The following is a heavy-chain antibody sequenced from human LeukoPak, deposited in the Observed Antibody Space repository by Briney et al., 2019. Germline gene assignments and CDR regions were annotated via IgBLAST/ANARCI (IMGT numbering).Heavy chain of an antibody. J-gene: IGHJ6*03. D-gene: IGHD3-9*01. CDR3: ARGTRYFDWLLRNYYYYYYMDV. Sequence: ASVKVSCKASGYTFTSYGINWVRQATGQGLEWMGWMNPNSGNTGYAQKFQGRVTMTRNTSISTAYMELSSLRSEDTAVYYCARGTRYFDWLLRNYYYYYYMDVWGKGTTVTVSS. CDR2: MNPNSGNT. CDR1: GYTFTSYG. V-gene: IGHV1-8*01.